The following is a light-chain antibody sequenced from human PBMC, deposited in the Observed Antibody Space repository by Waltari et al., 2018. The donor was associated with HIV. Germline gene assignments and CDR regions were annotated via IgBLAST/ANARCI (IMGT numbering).Light chain of an antibody. Sequence: DVVMTQSPLSLSVTLGQPASISCRSSQSLVYSDGDIYLNWFQQRPGHSTRRLIYKVSNRDSGVPDRFSGRGSGTDFTLKISRVEAEDVGVYYCMQGTHWPVTFGGGTKVEMK. V-gene: IGKV2-30*01. CDR1: QSLVYSDGDIY. CDR2: KVS. CDR3: MQGTHWPVT. J-gene: IGKJ4*01.